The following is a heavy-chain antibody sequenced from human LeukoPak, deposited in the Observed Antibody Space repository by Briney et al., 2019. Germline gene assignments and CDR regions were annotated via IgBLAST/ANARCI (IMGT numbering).Heavy chain of an antibody. J-gene: IGHJ5*02. CDR3: ARDTPKRGSGSHLGNDL. CDR1: GYTFTSYG. D-gene: IGHD3-10*01. CDR2: ISAYNGNT. V-gene: IGHV1-18*04. Sequence: GASVTVSCKASGYTFTSYGISWVRQAPGQGLEWMGWISAYNGNTNYAQKLQGRVTMTTDPSTSTAYMELRGLRSDDTAVYYCARDTPKRGSGSHLGNDLWRQGTLVTVSS.